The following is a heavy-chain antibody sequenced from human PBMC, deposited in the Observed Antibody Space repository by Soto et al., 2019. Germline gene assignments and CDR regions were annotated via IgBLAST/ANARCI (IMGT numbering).Heavy chain of an antibody. V-gene: IGHV3-23*01. CDR2: ITGGNA. CDR3: AKDKERGGYDSDFDS. CDR1: GFTFGTYG. J-gene: IGHJ4*02. D-gene: IGHD3-3*01. Sequence: GGSLRLSCAASGFTFGTYGMGWVRQAPGKGLEWVSTITGGNAYYAASVKGRFTISRDNSKTTLYLQMSSLRAEDTALYYCAKDKERGGYDSDFDSWGQGTL.